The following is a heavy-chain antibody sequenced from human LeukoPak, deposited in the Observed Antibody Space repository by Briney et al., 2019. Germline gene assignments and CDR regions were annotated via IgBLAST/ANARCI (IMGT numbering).Heavy chain of an antibody. CDR2: IIPIFGTA. Sequence: SVKVSCKASGGTFSSYAISWVRQAPGQGLEWMGGIIPIFGTANYAQKFQGRVTITADESTSTTYMELSSLRSEDTAVYYCARDYVIQKWVPLGLWGQGTLVTVSS. V-gene: IGHV1-69*13. CDR3: ARDYVIQKWVPLGL. CDR1: GGTFSSYA. D-gene: IGHD1-26*01. J-gene: IGHJ4*02.